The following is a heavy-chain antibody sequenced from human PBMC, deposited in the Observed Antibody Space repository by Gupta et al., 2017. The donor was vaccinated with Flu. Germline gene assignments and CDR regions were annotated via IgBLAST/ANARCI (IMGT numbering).Heavy chain of an antibody. CDR2: IKHNGNR. V-gene: IGHV4-34*01. J-gene: IGHJ5*02. CDR3: ARGISGSYYKDS. Sequence: YWTWIRQARVKGLAWIWEIKHNGNRNYNPALRSRDSISVDTSKRQSSLSLSAVTAADTAVYYCARGISGSYYKDSWGQGTLVTVSS. CDR1: Y. D-gene: IGHD1-26*01.